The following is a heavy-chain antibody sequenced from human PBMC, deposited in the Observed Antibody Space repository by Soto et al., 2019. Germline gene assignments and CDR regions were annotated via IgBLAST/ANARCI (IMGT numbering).Heavy chain of an antibody. V-gene: IGHV4-4*02. CDR3: ARGGSYGDYGMDV. CDR2: IYHTGST. CDR1: GVSIGSNNW. Sequence: QVRLQESGPGLVKPSGTLSLTCAVSGVSIGSNNWWTWVRQPPGKGLGWIGEIYHTGSTNYDPSLKSRVTISLDKYQNQFSLRLSYVTAADTAVYFCARGGSYGDYGMDVWGQGTTVTVSS. J-gene: IGHJ6*02. D-gene: IGHD4-17*01.